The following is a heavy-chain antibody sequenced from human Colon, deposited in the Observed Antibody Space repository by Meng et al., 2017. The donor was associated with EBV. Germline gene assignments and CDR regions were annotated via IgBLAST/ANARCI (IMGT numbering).Heavy chain of an antibody. Sequence: QESGPGLVKPSGTLSLTCGVSGVSISSNIRWTWVRQPPGKGLEWIGDIDDSGSTNYNPSLNSRISISLDKSKNHFSLKVNSVTAADTAVYYWARGKQDAWELLAYWGQGALVTVSS. CDR2: IDDSGST. V-gene: IGHV4-4*02. CDR3: ARGKQDAWELLAY. J-gene: IGHJ4*02. CDR1: GVSISSNIR. D-gene: IGHD1-26*01.